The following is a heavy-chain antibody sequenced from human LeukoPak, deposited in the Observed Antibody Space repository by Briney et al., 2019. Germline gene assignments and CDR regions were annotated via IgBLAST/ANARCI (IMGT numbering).Heavy chain of an antibody. J-gene: IGHJ4*02. CDR2: IYYSGST. V-gene: IGHV4-39*01. Sequence: PSETLSLTCTVSGGSMSSSSYYWGWIRQPPGKGLEWIGNIYYSGSTYYNPSLKSRVTISVDTSKNQFSLKLSSVTAADTAVYYCARQSFSSGWYEFSYWGQGTLVTVSS. CDR1: GGSMSSSSYY. D-gene: IGHD6-19*01. CDR3: ARQSFSSGWYEFSY.